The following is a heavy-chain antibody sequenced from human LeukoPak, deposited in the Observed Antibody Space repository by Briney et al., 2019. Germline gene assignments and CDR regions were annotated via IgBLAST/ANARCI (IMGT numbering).Heavy chain of an antibody. Sequence: SETLSLTCAVSGYSISSGYYWGWIRQPPGKGLEWIGSIYYSGSTYYNPSPKSRVTISVDTSKNQFSLKLSSVTAADTAVYYCARRPYSSGWQGFYYDYYMDVWGKGTTVTVSS. CDR1: GYSISSGYY. CDR3: ARRPYSSGWQGFYYDYYMDV. D-gene: IGHD6-19*01. CDR2: IYYSGST. V-gene: IGHV4-38-2*01. J-gene: IGHJ6*03.